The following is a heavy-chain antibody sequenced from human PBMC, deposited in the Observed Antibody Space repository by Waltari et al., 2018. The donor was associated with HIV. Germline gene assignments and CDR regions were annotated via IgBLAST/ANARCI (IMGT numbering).Heavy chain of an antibody. J-gene: IGHJ4*02. CDR2: INIDGRTI. D-gene: IGHD3-3*01. CDR1: GLSATNYW. V-gene: IGHV3-74*01. Sequence: EVQLVQSGGGLIKPGGSLRPSCAASGLSATNYWLHWVRQSPGKGLVWVSRINIDGRTIDYADSVKGRFTISRDSAKNTLSLQMNSLREEDTAVYYCSRDTFGEYDFWGQGALVTVSS. CDR3: SRDTFGEYDF.